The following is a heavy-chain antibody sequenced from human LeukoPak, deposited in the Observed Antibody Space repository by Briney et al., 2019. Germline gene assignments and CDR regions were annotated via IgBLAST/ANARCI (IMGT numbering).Heavy chain of an antibody. CDR3: ARTIFGVVIKSWFDP. V-gene: IGHV4-30-4*08. CDR1: GGSISSGDYY. J-gene: IGHJ5*02. Sequence: SQTLSLTCTVSGGSISSGDYYWSWIRQPPGKGLEWIGYIYYSGSTYYNPSLKSRVTISVDTSKNQFSLKLSSVTAADTAMYYCARTIFGVVIKSWFDPWGQGTLVTVSS. CDR2: IYYSGST. D-gene: IGHD3-3*01.